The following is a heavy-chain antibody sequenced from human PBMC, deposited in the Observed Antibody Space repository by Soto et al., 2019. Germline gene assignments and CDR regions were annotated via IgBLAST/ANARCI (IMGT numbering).Heavy chain of an antibody. V-gene: IGHV4-30-2*01. CDR1: GGSISSGGYS. J-gene: IGHJ4*02. Sequence: SETLSLTCAVSGGSISSGGYSWSWIRQPPGKGLEWIGYIYHSGSTYYNPSLKSRVTISVDRSKNQFSLKLSSVTAADTAVYYCASAINGYYFDYWGQGTLVTVSS. CDR3: ASAINGYYFDY. D-gene: IGHD2-8*01. CDR2: IYHSGST.